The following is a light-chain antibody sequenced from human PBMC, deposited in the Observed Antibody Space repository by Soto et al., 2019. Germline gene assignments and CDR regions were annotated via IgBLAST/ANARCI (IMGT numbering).Light chain of an antibody. CDR1: QNINSW. Sequence: DIHMTQSPSTLSASVGDRVTITCRASQNINSWLAWYQQKPGKAPKLLIYEASSLEKGVPARFGGSGSGTEFTLTISSLQPDDFATYYCQQHNVYSWTFGQGTKVEIK. CDR3: QQHNVYSWT. V-gene: IGKV1-5*03. J-gene: IGKJ1*01. CDR2: EAS.